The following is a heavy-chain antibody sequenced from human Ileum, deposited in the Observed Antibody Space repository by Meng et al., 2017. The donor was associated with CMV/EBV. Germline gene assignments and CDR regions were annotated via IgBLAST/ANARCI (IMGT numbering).Heavy chain of an antibody. Sequence: SCKASGYTVTNFAIHWVRQAHGQRLEWMGWIYTDSGDTKFSQKFQGRVSFTRDTPATTAYMELTSLRSEDTAVYYCARGVISYHDSWGQGTLVTVSS. V-gene: IGHV1-3*04. CDR3: ARGVISYHDS. J-gene: IGHJ5*02. D-gene: IGHD3-16*01. CDR1: GYTVTNFA. CDR2: IYTDSGDT.